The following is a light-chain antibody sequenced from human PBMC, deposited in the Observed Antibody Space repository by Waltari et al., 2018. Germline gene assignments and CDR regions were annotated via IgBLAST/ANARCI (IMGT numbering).Light chain of an antibody. J-gene: IGLJ2*01. V-gene: IGLV1-40*01. CDR2: GNS. CDR1: SSNIGAGYD. CDR3: QSYDSSPSGVV. Sequence: QSVLTQPPSVSGAPGQRVTISCTGSSSNIGAGYDGHWYQQLPGTAPKLLIYGNSNRPSGVPDRFSASKSGTSASLAITGLQAEDEADYYCQSYDSSPSGVVFGGGTKLTVL.